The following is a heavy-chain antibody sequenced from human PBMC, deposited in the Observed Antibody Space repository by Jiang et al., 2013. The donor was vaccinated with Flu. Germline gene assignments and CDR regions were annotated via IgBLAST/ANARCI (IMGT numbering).Heavy chain of an antibody. Sequence: LLKPSETLSLTCTVSGGSISNYYWTWVRQPPGKGLEWIGYIFYAGSSKYNPSLKSRVTMSVDTSKNQFSLKVTSVTAADTAVYYCARASRDGYNLFDSWGQGTLVTVSS. CDR1: GGSISNYY. J-gene: IGHJ4*02. V-gene: IGHV4-59*01. CDR3: ARASRDGYNLFDS. CDR2: IFYAGSS. D-gene: IGHD5-24*01.